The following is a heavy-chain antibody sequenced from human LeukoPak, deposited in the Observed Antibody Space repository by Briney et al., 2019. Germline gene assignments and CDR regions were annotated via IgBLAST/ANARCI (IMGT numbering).Heavy chain of an antibody. CDR1: GDSISSYY. Sequence: SETLSLTCTVSGDSISSYYWSWIRQPPGKGLEWIGSIYYSGSTYYNPSLKSRVTISADTSKNQFSLKLSSVTAADTAVYYCARTLYSSSWFFDYWGQGTLVTVSS. CDR2: IYYSGST. V-gene: IGHV4-59*05. D-gene: IGHD6-13*01. CDR3: ARTLYSSSWFFDY. J-gene: IGHJ4*02.